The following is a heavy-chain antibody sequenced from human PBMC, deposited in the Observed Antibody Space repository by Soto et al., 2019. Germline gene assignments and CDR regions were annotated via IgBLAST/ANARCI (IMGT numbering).Heavy chain of an antibody. D-gene: IGHD3-9*01. CDR3: ARHDWAKPFDY. V-gene: IGHV4-39*01. Sequence: SETLSLTCTVSGGSISSSGDYWGWIRQPPGKGLEWIGSIYYSGSTYYNPSLKSRVTISVDTSKNQFSLKLSSVTAADTAVYYCARHDWAKPFDYWGQGTLVTVSS. CDR2: IYYSGST. J-gene: IGHJ4*02. CDR1: GGSISSSGDY.